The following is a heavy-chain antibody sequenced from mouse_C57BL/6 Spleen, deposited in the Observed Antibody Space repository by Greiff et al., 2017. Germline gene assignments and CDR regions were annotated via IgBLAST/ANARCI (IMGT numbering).Heavy chain of an antibody. CDR1: GFTFSDYY. CDR2: ISNGGGST. J-gene: IGHJ1*03. CDR3: ARHYGRGYFDV. V-gene: IGHV5-12*01. D-gene: IGHD1-1*01. Sequence: EVQVVESGGGLVQPGGSLKLSCAASGFTFSDYYMYWVRQTPEKRLEWVAYISNGGGSTYYPDTVKGRFTISRDNAKNTLYLQMSRLKSEDTAMYYCARHYGRGYFDVWGTGTTVTVSS.